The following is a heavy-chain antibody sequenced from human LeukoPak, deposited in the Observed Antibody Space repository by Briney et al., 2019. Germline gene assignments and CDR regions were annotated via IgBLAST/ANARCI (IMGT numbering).Heavy chain of an antibody. CDR3: ASPTQGYCTNGVCSETDY. CDR1: GGTFSSYA. CDR2: INPIFGIA. Sequence: ASVKVSCKASGGTFSSYAISWVRQAPGQGLEWMGRINPIFGIANYAQKFQGRVTITADKSTSTAYMELSSLRSEDTAVYYCASPTQGYCTNGVCSETDYWGQGTLVTVSS. J-gene: IGHJ4*02. V-gene: IGHV1-69*04. D-gene: IGHD2-8*01.